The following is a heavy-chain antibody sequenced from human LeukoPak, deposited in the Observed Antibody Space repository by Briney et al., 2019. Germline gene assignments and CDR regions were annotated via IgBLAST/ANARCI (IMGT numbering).Heavy chain of an antibody. CDR3: ARGWDYDSGGRPTAYVY. J-gene: IGHJ4*02. Sequence: ASVKVSCKASGGTFSSYAIGWVRQAPGQGLEWMGGIIPIFGTANYAQKFQGKVTITADESTSTAYMELRSLRSDDTAVYYCARGWDYDSGGRPTAYVYWGQGTLVTVSS. V-gene: IGHV1-69*13. CDR1: GGTFSSYA. D-gene: IGHD3-22*01. CDR2: IIPIFGTA.